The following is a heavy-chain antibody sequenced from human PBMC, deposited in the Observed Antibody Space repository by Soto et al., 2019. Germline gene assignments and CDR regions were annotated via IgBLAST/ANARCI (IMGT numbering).Heavy chain of an antibody. V-gene: IGHV4-31*03. J-gene: IGHJ4*02. CDR1: GGSINTGGYY. CDR3: ARGRGYSGYDGFYHLDY. Sequence: QVQLRESGPGLVKPSQTLSLTCTVSGGSINTGGYYWSWIRQPPGKGLEWIGYIYYSGSTSYNPSLKSRLAISEDTSKNQLSLKLSSVTAADTAVYYCARGRGYSGYDGFYHLDYWGQGTLVTVSS. D-gene: IGHD5-12*01. CDR2: IYYSGST.